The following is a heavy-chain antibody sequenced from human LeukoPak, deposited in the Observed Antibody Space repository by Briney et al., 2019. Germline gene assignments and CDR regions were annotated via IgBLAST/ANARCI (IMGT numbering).Heavy chain of an antibody. CDR1: GFMFTTYA. CDR3: AKASRQGAVASPLDY. V-gene: IGHV3-23*01. J-gene: IGHJ4*02. Sequence: GGSLRLSCAASGFMFTTYAMSWVRQAPGKGLEWVSAIGGDGGRTYYADSVKGRFTISRDNSKDTVFLQMNSLRAEDTAVYYCAKASRQGAVASPLDYWGQGTLVTVSS. D-gene: IGHD6-19*01. CDR2: IGGDGGRT.